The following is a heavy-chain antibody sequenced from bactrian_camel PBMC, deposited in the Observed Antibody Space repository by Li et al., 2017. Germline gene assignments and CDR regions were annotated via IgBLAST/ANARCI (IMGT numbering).Heavy chain of an antibody. Sequence: GSLRLSCAASEFTFGDYWMFWVRQAPGKEREEVASITTLGTVNYADFVKGRFTMFRDNAKNMLYLQMNSLKTEDTAVYYCAKETYGLPSDWGQGTQVTVS. V-gene: IGHV3S1*01. J-gene: IGHJ4*01. CDR2: ITTLGTVN. D-gene: IGHD5*01. CDR3: AKETYGLPSD. CDR1: EFTFGDYW.